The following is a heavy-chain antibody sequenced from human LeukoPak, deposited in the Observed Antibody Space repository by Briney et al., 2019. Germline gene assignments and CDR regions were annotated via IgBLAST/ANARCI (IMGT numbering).Heavy chain of an antibody. CDR1: GYTLTELS. D-gene: IGHD2-15*01. CDR3: ARARLARTEDFVLVDY. CDR2: FDPEDGET. V-gene: IGHV1-24*01. Sequence: PVASVKVSCKVSGYTLTELSMHWVRQAPGKGLEWMGGFDPEDGETIYAQKFQGRVTMTEDTSTDTAYMELSSLRSEDTAVYYCARARLARTEDFVLVDYWGQGTLVTVSS. J-gene: IGHJ4*02.